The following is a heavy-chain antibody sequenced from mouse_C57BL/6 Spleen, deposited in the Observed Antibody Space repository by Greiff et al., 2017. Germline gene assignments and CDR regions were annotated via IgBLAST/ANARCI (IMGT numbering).Heavy chain of an antibody. CDR3: ARQAYDSCMDY. J-gene: IGHJ4*01. V-gene: IGHV5-9*01. CDR1: GFTFSSYT. Sequence: EVMLVESGGGLVKPGGSLKLSCAASGFTFSSYTMSWVRQTPEKRLEWVATISGGGGNTYYPDSVKGRFTISRDNAKNTLYLQMSSLRSEDTALYYCARQAYDSCMDYWGQGTSVTVAS. D-gene: IGHD2-4*01. CDR2: ISGGGGNT.